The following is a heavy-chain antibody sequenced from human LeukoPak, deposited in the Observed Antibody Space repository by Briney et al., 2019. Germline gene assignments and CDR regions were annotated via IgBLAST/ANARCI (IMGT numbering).Heavy chain of an antibody. D-gene: IGHD1-26*01. Sequence: PGGSLRLSCAASGFTVSSNYMSWVRQAPGKGLEWVSVIYSGGSTYYADSVKGRFTISRDNAKNSLYLQMNSLRAEDTAVYYCARSWNSGSYHPILYDAFDIWGQGTMVTVSS. CDR3: ARSWNSGSYHPILYDAFDI. CDR1: GFTVSSNY. CDR2: IYSGGST. J-gene: IGHJ3*02. V-gene: IGHV3-53*01.